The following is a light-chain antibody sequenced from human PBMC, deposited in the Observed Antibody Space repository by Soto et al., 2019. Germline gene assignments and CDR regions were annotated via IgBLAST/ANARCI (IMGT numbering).Light chain of an antibody. CDR3: QQSYTTPRT. V-gene: IGKV1-39*01. J-gene: IGKJ1*01. CDR1: QSVRTY. Sequence: IPMTQSPSSLSASVGDRVTITCRASQSVRTYLSWYQQKPGKAPKVLIFATSSLHSGVPSRFSGSGSETDFTLTISSLQPEDFATYYCQQSYTTPRTFGQGTKVEIK. CDR2: ATS.